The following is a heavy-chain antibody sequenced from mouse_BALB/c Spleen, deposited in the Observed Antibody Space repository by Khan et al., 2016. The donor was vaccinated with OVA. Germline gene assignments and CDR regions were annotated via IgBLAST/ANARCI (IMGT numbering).Heavy chain of an antibody. CDR3: VRSLFYDDSAYEGFAY. V-gene: IGHV1S136*01. Sequence: VQLQQSGPELVKPGASVKMSCKASGYTFTSYVMHWVKQKPRQGLEWIGYISPNSDGSKYNEKFRGKATLTSDKSSSTAYMELSSLTSEDSAVDYCVRSLFYDDSAYEGFAYWGQGTLVTVSA. CDR1: GYTFTSYV. CDR2: ISPNSDGS. D-gene: IGHD2-12*01. J-gene: IGHJ3*01.